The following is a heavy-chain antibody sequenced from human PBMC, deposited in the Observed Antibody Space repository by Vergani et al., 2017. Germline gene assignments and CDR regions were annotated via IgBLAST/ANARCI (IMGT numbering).Heavy chain of an antibody. CDR3: ARGYCSSTSCYEDAFDI. Sequence: QVQLQESGPGLVKPSETLSLTCAVSGYSISSGYYWGWIRQPPGKGLEWIGSIYHSRSTYYNPSLKSRVTISVDTSKNQFSLKLSSVTAADTAVYYCARGYCSSTSCYEDAFDIWGQGTMVTVSS. J-gene: IGHJ3*02. D-gene: IGHD2-2*01. V-gene: IGHV4-38-2*01. CDR2: IYHSRST. CDR1: GYSISSGYY.